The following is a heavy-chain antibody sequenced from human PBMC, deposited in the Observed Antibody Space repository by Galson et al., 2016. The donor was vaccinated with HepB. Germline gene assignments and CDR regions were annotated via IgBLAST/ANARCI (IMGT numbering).Heavy chain of an antibody. D-gene: IGHD3-10*01. CDR2: ISGNGDNT. CDR1: GFTFSDHA. CDR3: AKHRLGYYDSGSPFDY. Sequence: SLRLSCAASGFTFSDHAMHWVRRAPGKGLDYVSAISGNGDNTHYADSVRGRFTISRDNSKNTLYLQMSSLRAEDAAIYYFAKHRLGYYDSGSPFDYWGQGPLVTVSS. V-gene: IGHV3-64D*08. J-gene: IGHJ4*02.